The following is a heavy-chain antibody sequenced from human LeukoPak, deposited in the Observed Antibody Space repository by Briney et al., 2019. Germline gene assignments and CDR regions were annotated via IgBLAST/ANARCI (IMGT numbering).Heavy chain of an antibody. J-gene: IGHJ4*02. CDR3: ARSSQADDY. CDR2: INPGGSST. V-gene: IGHV3-74*01. D-gene: IGHD6-13*01. Sequence: GGSLRLSCAASGFTFSFHWMHWVRQVPGQGLVWVSRINPGGSSTAYADSVKGRFTISRDNAKNTLYLQMDSLRADDTGVYYCARSSQADDYWGQGTLVTVSS. CDR1: GFTFSFHW.